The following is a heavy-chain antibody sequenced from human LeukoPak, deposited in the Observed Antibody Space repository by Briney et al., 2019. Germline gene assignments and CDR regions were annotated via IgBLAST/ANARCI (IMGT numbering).Heavy chain of an antibody. Sequence: PGGSLRLSCAASGFTFSSYAMTWVRQAPGKGLEWVSVISGSGKFPSYADSVKGRFTISRDNAKNTLYLQMNSLEAEDTAMSYCAKIANFYDSSGFYGWGQGTLVTVSS. CDR3: AKIANFYDSSGFYG. D-gene: IGHD3-22*01. CDR2: ISGSGKFP. CDR1: GFTFSSYA. V-gene: IGHV3-23*01. J-gene: IGHJ4*02.